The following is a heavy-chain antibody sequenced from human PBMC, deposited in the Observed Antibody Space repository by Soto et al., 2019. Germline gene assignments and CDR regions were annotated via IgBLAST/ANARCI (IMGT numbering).Heavy chain of an antibody. D-gene: IGHD1-26*01. V-gene: IGHV4-61*01. CDR1: GASVSTDRYF. CDR2: ISYTGDT. Sequence: QVQLRESGPGLVKASETLSLTCSVSGASVSTDRYFWTWIRQPPGKGLEWIAYISYTGDTNYNPSLKSRVTISIDTSRNQFSLTLTSVTAADTAVYFCARIVVGATVDLWGQGSLVTVSS. J-gene: IGHJ5*02. CDR3: ARIVVGATVDL.